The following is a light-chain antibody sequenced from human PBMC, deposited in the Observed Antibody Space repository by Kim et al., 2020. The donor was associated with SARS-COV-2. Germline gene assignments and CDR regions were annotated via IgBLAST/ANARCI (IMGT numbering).Light chain of an antibody. CDR2: AAS. CDR3: QQYDSYPST. CDR1: QGISSY. Sequence: AIRITQSPSSLSPSKGDRVTMTCRASQGISSYVAWYQQKPGKAPKPLIYAASTLQSGVPSRFSGSGSGTDFTLTISCLQSEDFATYYCQQYDSYPSTFGQGTRLEIK. V-gene: IGKV1-8*01. J-gene: IGKJ5*01.